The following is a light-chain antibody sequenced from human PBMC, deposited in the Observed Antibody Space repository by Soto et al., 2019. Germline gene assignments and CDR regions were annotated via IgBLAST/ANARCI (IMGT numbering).Light chain of an antibody. V-gene: IGKV1-12*01. Sequence: DIPMTPSPSSVSASVGDIVTSTCRASQGLSSWLAWYQQKPGKAPKLLIYAASSLKSGVPSRFSGIGSWTDFTLTISSLQPEDVATYDCQQANSFPHSFGQGTKLEIK. CDR2: AAS. J-gene: IGKJ2*01. CDR3: QQANSFPHS. CDR1: QGLSSW.